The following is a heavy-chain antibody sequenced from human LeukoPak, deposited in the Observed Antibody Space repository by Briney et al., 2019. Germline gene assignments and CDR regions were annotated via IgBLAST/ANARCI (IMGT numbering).Heavy chain of an antibody. CDR2: ISYDGSNK. CDR1: GFTFSSYG. D-gene: IGHD3-22*01. Sequence: GGSLRLSCAASGFTFSSYGMHWVRQAPGKGLEWVAVISYDGSNKYYADSVKGRFTISRDNSKNTLYLQMNSLRAEDTAVYYCAKIFGVYYDSSGYPIGFDAFDIWGQGTMVTVSS. CDR3: AKIFGVYYDSSGYPIGFDAFDI. J-gene: IGHJ3*02. V-gene: IGHV3-30*18.